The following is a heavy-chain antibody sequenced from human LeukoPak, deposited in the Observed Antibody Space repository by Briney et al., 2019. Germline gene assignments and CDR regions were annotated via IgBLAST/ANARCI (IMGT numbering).Heavy chain of an antibody. D-gene: IGHD3-22*01. CDR3: ARADSDYYDSSGYHDAFDI. J-gene: IGHJ3*02. Sequence: SQTLSLTCTVSGGSISSGSYYWGWIRQPAGKGLVWIGRIYTSGSTNYNPSLKSRVTISVDPSKNQFSLKLSSVTAADTAVYYCARADSDYYDSSGYHDAFDIWGQGTMVTVSS. V-gene: IGHV4-61*02. CDR1: GGSISSGSYY. CDR2: IYTSGST.